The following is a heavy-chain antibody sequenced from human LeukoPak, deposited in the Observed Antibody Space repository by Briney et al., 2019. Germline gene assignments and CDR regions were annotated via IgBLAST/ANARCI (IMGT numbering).Heavy chain of an antibody. J-gene: IGHJ5*02. V-gene: IGHV4-59*01. CDR3: ARDRLQLQS. Sequence: SETLSLTCIVSGGSISNYYWNWIRKPPGKGLEWIGYIYYTGNTNYNPSLKSRVTISVDTSKNQFSLKLSSVTAADTAVYYCARDRLQLQSWGQGTLVTVSS. CDR2: IYYTGNT. CDR1: GGSISNYY. D-gene: IGHD1-1*01.